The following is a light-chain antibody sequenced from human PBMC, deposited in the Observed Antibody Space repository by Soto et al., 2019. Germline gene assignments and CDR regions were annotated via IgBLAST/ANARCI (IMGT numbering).Light chain of an antibody. CDR2: RAS. J-gene: IGKJ1*01. CDR3: LQYHNLWA. V-gene: IGKV3-15*01. Sequence: IVMTQSPATLSVSPGESATLSCRASQNIYYNVAWYQHRPGQAPRLLIYRASTRATGVPARFSGSGSGTEFTLNISRLQSEDFTVYSCLQYHNLWAFGQGTKVDIX. CDR1: QNIYYN.